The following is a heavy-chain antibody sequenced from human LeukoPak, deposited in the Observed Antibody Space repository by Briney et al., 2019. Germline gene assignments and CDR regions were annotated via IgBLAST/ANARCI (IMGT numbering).Heavy chain of an antibody. CDR2: IIPIFGAA. V-gene: IGHV1-69*01. CDR1: GGTFSSYA. D-gene: IGHD4-17*01. J-gene: IGHJ3*02. Sequence: SVNVSCKASGGTFSSYAISWVRQAPGQGLEWMGGIIPIFGAANYAQKFQGRVTITADESTSTAYMELSSLRSEDTAVYYCARDLLSPGVTTGVDAFDIWGQGTMVTVSS. CDR3: ARDLLSPGVTTGVDAFDI.